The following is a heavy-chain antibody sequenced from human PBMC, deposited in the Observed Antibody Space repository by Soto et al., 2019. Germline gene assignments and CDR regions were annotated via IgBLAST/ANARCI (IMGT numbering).Heavy chain of an antibody. J-gene: IGHJ4*02. CDR3: AKQDYIDYGDYVTLFDY. D-gene: IGHD4-17*01. Sequence: QVQLVESGGGVVQPGRSLRLSCAASGFTFSSYGMHWVRQAPGKGLEWVAVISYDGSNKYYADSVKGRFTISRDNSKNTLYLQMNSLRAEDTAVYYCAKQDYIDYGDYVTLFDYWGQGTLVTVSS. CDR2: ISYDGSNK. CDR1: GFTFSSYG. V-gene: IGHV3-30*18.